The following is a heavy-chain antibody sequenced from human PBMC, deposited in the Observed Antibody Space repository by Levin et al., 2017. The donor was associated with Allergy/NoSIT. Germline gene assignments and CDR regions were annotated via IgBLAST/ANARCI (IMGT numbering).Heavy chain of an antibody. CDR2: ISAYNGNT. CDR1: GYTFTSYG. Sequence: ASVKVSCKASGYTFTSYGISWVRQAPGQGLEWMGWISAYNGNTNYAQKLQGRVTMTTDTSTSTAYMELRSLRSDDTAVYYCARDGSSGWSYYYGMDVWGQGTTVTVSS. J-gene: IGHJ6*02. D-gene: IGHD6-19*01. CDR3: ARDGSSGWSYYYGMDV. V-gene: IGHV1-18*01.